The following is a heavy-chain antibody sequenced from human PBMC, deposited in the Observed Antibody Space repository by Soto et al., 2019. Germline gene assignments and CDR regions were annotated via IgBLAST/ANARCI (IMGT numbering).Heavy chain of an antibody. CDR1: GFTFSDYY. CDR2: ISSSSSTI. J-gene: IGHJ3*02. CDR3: AREASDFWSGYYDAFDI. V-gene: IGHV3-11*04. D-gene: IGHD3-3*01. Sequence: GGSLRLSCAASGFTFSDYYMSWIRQAPGKGLEWVSYISSSSSTIYYADSVKGRFTISRDNAKNSLYLQMNSLRAEDVDVYDCAREASDFWSGYYDAFDIWGQGTMVTVSS.